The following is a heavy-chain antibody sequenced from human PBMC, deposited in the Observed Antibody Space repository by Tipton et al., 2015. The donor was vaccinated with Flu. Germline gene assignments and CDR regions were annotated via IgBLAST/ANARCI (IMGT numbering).Heavy chain of an antibody. CDR1: GVSISSGGYY. V-gene: IGHV4-31*11. D-gene: IGHD1-1*01. CDR3: AKERHEGAFYV. J-gene: IGHJ3*01. CDR2: IYFTGKT. Sequence: TLSLTCAVSGVSISSGGYYWSWIRQHPGKGLEWIGYIYFTGKTYYNSSLQSRVSISVDTSKNQFSLRLNSVTAADTAVYYCAKERHEGAFYVWGQGTKVAVSS.